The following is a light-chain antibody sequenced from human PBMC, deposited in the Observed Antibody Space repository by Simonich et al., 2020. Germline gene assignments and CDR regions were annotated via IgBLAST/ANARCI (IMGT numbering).Light chain of an antibody. J-gene: IGKJ1*01. CDR3: QQYYSTPRT. V-gene: IGKV4-1*01. Sequence: DIVMTQIPDSLAVSLGERATINCKSSQSVLYSSNNKNYLAWYQQKPGQPPKLLIYWASTRESGVPDRFRGSGSGTDFTLTISSLQAEDVAVYYCQQYYSTPRTFGQGTKVEIK. CDR2: WAS. CDR1: QSVLYSSNNKNY.